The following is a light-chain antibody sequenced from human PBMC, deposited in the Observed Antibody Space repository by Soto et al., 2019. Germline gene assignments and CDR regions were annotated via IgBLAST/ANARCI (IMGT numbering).Light chain of an antibody. J-gene: IGKJ1*01. CDR3: QHYNSYSEA. V-gene: IGKV1-5*03. CDR2: NAS. Sequence: DIQMTQSPSTLSGSVGDRVTITCRASQTISSWLAWYQQKPGKAPKILIKNASTMKSGVPSRISGSGSGTEFTLTISSLQPDDVTTYYCQHYNSYSEAFGQGTKVELK. CDR1: QTISSW.